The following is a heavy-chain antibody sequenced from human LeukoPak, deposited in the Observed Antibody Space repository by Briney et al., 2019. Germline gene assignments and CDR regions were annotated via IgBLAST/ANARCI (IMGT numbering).Heavy chain of an antibody. V-gene: IGHV3-30*18. J-gene: IGHJ6*02. CDR1: GFTFSSYG. Sequence: GGSLRLSCAASGFTFSSYGMHWVRQAPGKGLEWVAVISYDGSNKYYADSVKGRFTISRDNSKNTLYLQMNSLRAEDTAVYYCAKNGGRLLYYYGMDVWGQRTTVTVSS. CDR3: AKNGGRLLYYYGMDV. CDR2: ISYDGSNK. D-gene: IGHD3-16*01.